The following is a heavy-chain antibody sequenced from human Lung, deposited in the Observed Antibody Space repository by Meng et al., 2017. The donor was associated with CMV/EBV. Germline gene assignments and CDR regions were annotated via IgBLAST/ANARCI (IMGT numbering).Heavy chain of an antibody. CDR3: RGGWGGDYYDN. CDR1: GYTFTSYY. Sequence: SXXVSCKASGYTFTSYYMHWVRQAPGQGLEWMGIINPSGGSTSYAQKFQGRVTMTRDTYTSKVYMELSSLRSEDTAVYYCRGGWGGDYYDNWGQGTLVTVAS. V-gene: IGHV1-46*01. D-gene: IGHD3-10*01. CDR2: INPSGGST. J-gene: IGHJ4*02.